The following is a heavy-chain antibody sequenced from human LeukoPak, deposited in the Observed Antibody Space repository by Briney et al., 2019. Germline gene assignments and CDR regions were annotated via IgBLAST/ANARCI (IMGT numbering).Heavy chain of an antibody. D-gene: IGHD2-21*01. V-gene: IGHV1-69*05. CDR1: GGTFSSYA. CDR2: IIPIFGTA. Sequence: SVKVSCKASGGTFSSYAISWVRQAPGQGLEWMGRIIPIFGTANYAQKFQGRVTITTDESTSTAYMELSSLRSEDTAVYYCASVASPGFDPWGQGTLVTVSS. J-gene: IGHJ5*02. CDR3: ASVASPGFDP.